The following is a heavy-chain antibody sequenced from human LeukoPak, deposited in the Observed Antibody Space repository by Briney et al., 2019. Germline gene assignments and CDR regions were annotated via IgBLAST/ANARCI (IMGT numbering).Heavy chain of an antibody. CDR3: ARVSQQLVVGYYYYYMDV. D-gene: IGHD6-13*01. CDR1: GGSISSYY. J-gene: IGHJ6*03. CDR2: IYYSGST. Sequence: SETLSLTCTVSGGSISSYYWSWLRQPPGKGLEWIGYIYYSGSTNYNPSLKSRVTISVDTSKNQFSLKLSSVTAADTAVYYCARVSQQLVVGYYYYYMDVWGKGTTVTISS. V-gene: IGHV4-59*08.